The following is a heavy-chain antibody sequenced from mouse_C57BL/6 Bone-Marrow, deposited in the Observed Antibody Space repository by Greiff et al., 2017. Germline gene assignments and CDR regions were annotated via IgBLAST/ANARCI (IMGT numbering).Heavy chain of an antibody. V-gene: IGHV1-26*01. J-gene: IGHJ2*01. CDR2: INPNNGGT. CDR3: ARGFSY. Sequence: EVQLQQSGPELVKPGASVKISCKASGYTFTDYYMNWVKQSHGKSLEWIGDINPNNGGTSYNQKFKGKATLTVDKSSSTAYMGLRSLTSEDSAVYYCARGFSYWGQGTTLTVSS. CDR1: GYTFTDYY.